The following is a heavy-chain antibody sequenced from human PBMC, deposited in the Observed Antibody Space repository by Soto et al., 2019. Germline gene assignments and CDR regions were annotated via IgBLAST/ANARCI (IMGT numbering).Heavy chain of an antibody. D-gene: IGHD2-2*01. CDR1: GYTFTSYA. CDR3: ARVFFRSTGCYGFLLDY. J-gene: IGHJ4*02. Sequence: ASVKVSCKASGYTFTSYAMHWVRQAPGQRLEWMGWINAGNGNTKYSQKFQGRVTITRDTSGSTAYMELSSLRSEDTAVYYCARVFFRSTGCYGFLLDYWARGTLVPVSS. V-gene: IGHV1-3*01. CDR2: INAGNGNT.